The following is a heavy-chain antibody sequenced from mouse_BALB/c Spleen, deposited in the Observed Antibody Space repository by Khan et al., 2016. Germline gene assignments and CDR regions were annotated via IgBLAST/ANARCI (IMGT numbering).Heavy chain of an antibody. CDR2: ISYSGST. CDR3: ARAARIKY. J-gene: IGHJ2*01. D-gene: IGHD1-2*01. V-gene: IGHV3-2*02. CDR1: GYSITSGYG. Sequence: EVQLQESGPGLVKPSQSLSLTCTVTGYSITSGYGWNWIRQFPGNKLEWMGYISYSGSTTYNPSLKSRISITRDTSKNQFFLQLNSVATEDTATYYCARAARIKYWGQGTTLAVSS.